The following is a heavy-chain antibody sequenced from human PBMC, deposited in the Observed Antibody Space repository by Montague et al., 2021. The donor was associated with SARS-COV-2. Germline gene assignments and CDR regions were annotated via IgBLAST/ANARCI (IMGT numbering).Heavy chain of an antibody. D-gene: IGHD3-10*01. Sequence: SLRLSCAASGFTFSSYAMHWVRQAPGKGLEWVAVISYDGSNKYYADSVKGRFTISRDNSKNTPYLQMNSLRAEDTAVYYCARVPPGLLWFGEIDYWGQGTLVTVSS. J-gene: IGHJ4*02. CDR1: GFTFSSYA. V-gene: IGHV3-30-3*01. CDR3: ARVPPGLLWFGEIDY. CDR2: ISYDGSNK.